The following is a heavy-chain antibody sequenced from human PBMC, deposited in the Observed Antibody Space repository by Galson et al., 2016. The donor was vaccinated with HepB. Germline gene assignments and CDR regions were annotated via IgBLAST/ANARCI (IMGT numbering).Heavy chain of an antibody. D-gene: IGHD3-3*01. CDR3: ARAPYYEAGRLDV. J-gene: IGHJ6*02. V-gene: IGHV4-61*08. CDR1: GGSVSSGDYW. Sequence: SETLSLTCTVSGGSVSSGDYWWNWIRQPPGKALDWIGYLYYTGTSNYNPSLNSRATISLDRSKNLLSLSLSSVTAADTAVYYCARAPYYEAGRLDVWGQGTTVAVSS. CDR2: LYYTGTS.